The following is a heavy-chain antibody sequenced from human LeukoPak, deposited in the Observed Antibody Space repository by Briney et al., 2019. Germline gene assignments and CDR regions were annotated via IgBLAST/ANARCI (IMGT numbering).Heavy chain of an antibody. D-gene: IGHD4-17*01. CDR2: IWYDGSNK. CDR1: GFSFSSYG. CDR3: ARDVAHGARGYFDY. J-gene: IGHJ4*02. Sequence: GGSLRLPCATSGFSFSSYGMHWVRQAPGKGLEWVAVIWYDGSNKYYADSVKGRFTISRDNSKNTLYLQVDSLRAEDTAVYYCARDVAHGARGYFDYWGQGTLVTVSS. V-gene: IGHV3-33*01.